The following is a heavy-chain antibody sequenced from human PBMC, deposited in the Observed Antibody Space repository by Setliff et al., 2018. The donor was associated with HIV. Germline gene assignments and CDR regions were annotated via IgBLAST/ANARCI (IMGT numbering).Heavy chain of an antibody. CDR1: GFTFNTYA. CDR2: ISGSGGST. Sequence: PGGSLRLSCAASGFTFNTYAMSWVRQAPGKGLEWVSVISGSGGSTFYADSVKGRFTISRDNSKNTLYLQMNGLRVEDTAVYYCARDLPFPVDNGDKFDYWGQGTLVTVSS. D-gene: IGHD4-17*01. CDR3: ARDLPFPVDNGDKFDY. V-gene: IGHV3-23*01. J-gene: IGHJ4*02.